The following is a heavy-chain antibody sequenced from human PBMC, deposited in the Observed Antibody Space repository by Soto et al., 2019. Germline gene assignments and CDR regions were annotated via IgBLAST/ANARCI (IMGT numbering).Heavy chain of an antibody. Sequence: GSLRLSCAASGFTFSSYSMNWVRQAPGKGLEWVSYISSSSSTIYYADSVKGRFTISRDNAKNSLYLQMNSLRDEDTAVYYCARDPPTYYYGSGLTLPLPYWGQGTLVTVSS. V-gene: IGHV3-48*02. D-gene: IGHD3-10*01. CDR3: ARDPPTYYYGSGLTLPLPY. CDR1: GFTFSSYS. CDR2: ISSSSSTI. J-gene: IGHJ4*02.